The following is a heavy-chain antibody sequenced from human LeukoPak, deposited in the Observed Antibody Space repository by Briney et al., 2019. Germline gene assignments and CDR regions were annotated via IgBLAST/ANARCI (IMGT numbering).Heavy chain of an antibody. CDR3: ASEARVHYDSSGYYYG. V-gene: IGHV4-34*01. CDR1: GGSFSGYY. CDR2: INHSGST. J-gene: IGHJ4*02. Sequence: SETLSLTCAVYGGSFSGYYWSWIRQPPGKGREWNGEINHSGSTNYNPSLKSRVTISVDTSKNQFSLKLSSVTAADTAVYYCASEARVHYDSSGYYYGWGQGTLVTVSS. D-gene: IGHD3-22*01.